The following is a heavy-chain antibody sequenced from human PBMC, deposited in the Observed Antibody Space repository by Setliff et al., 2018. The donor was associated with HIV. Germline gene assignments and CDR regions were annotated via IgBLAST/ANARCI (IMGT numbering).Heavy chain of an antibody. CDR2: IDSSGTT. Sequence: SETLSLTCTISGGSFGVYRWSWIRQSAGRGLEWIGRIDSSGTTDYKPSLKGRVAISVDTSRNQFSLRATSVTAADTAVYFCARGRHSSGLGSYGPWGPGILVTVSS. CDR1: GGSFGVYR. J-gene: IGHJ5*02. CDR3: ARGRHSSGLGSYGP. D-gene: IGHD3-10*01. V-gene: IGHV4-4*07.